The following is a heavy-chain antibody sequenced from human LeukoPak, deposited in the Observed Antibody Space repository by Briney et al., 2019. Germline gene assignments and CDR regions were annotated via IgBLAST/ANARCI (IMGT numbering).Heavy chain of an antibody. D-gene: IGHD3-10*01. CDR2: ISSSGSTI. V-gene: IGHV3-48*03. CDR1: GFTFSSYE. Sequence: GGSLRLSCAASGFTFSSYEMNWVRQAPGKGLEWVSYISSSGSTIYYADSVKGRFTISRDNAKNSLYLQMNSLRAEDTAVYYCASIWSGELARDYWGQGTLVTVSS. CDR3: ASIWSGELARDY. J-gene: IGHJ4*02.